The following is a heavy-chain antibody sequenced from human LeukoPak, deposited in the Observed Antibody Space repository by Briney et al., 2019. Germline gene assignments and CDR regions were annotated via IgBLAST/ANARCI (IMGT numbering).Heavy chain of an antibody. CDR3: ARDSDDFWSGYPHMDV. V-gene: IGHV3-7*01. CDR2: IKQDGSEK. J-gene: IGHJ6*03. CDR1: GFTFSSYW. Sequence: GGSLRLSCAASGFTFSSYWMSWVRQAPGKGLEWVANIKQDGSEKYYVDSVKGRFTISRDNAKNSLYLQMNSLRAEDTAVYYCARDSDDFWSGYPHMDVWGKGTTVTVS. D-gene: IGHD3-3*01.